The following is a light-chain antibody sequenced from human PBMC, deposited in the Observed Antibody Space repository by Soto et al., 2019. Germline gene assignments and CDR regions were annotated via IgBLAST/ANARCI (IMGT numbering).Light chain of an antibody. V-gene: IGKV3-20*01. CDR1: QTLPRRH. Sequence: EIVMTQSPGTLSLSPGERATLSCRASQTLPRRHLAWYQQKPGQAPRLLFYSASSRVNGVPDRFSGSESGTDFTLTITRLEPEDFAVYHCQQYEDSPYSFGPGTKLEIK. CDR2: SAS. CDR3: QQYEDSPYS. J-gene: IGKJ2*03.